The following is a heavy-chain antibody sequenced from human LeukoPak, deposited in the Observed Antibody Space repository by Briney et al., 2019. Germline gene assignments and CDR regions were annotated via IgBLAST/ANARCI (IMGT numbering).Heavy chain of an antibody. Sequence: ASVKVSCKASGYTFTGYLMHWVRQAPGQGLEWMGWINPYSGVTLYAQTFQGRVTITRDTSISTAYMELSRLSFDDTAVYYCARGDMATPWGQGAQVTVSS. CDR2: INPYSGVT. D-gene: IGHD2-21*02. J-gene: IGHJ5*02. V-gene: IGHV1-2*02. CDR1: GYTFTGYL. CDR3: ARGDMATP.